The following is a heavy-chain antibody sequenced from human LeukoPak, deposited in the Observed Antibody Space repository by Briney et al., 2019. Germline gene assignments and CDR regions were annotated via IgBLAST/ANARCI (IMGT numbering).Heavy chain of an antibody. D-gene: IGHD6-19*01. CDR1: GGSITNTNY. CDR3: ARGSGQWPVRVAFDF. CDR2: VNLQGST. J-gene: IGHJ3*01. V-gene: IGHV4-4*02. Sequence: PSETLSLTCGVSGGSITNTNYWTWVRQPPGKGLEWIGEVNLQGSTNYNPSLMGRVAISVDTSENHISLQLTSVTAADTAVYYCARGSGQWPVRVAFDFWGQGTMVTVSS.